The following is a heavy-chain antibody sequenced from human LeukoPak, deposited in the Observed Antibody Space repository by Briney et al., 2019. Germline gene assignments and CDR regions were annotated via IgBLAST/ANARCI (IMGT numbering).Heavy chain of an antibody. V-gene: IGHV3-33*03. D-gene: IGHD5-24*01. CDR3: AKDAERGFGYSNSLQK. CDR1: KFTFSHYG. J-gene: IGHJ4*02. CDR2: VFNDGSNQ. Sequence: GGSLRLSCAASKFTFSHYGTHWVRQAPGKGLEWVAVVFNDGSNQYYADSVKGGLTVSRDNSQNMLCLQMNSLRPEDTAVYYCAKDAERGFGYSNSLQKWGQGTLVTVSS.